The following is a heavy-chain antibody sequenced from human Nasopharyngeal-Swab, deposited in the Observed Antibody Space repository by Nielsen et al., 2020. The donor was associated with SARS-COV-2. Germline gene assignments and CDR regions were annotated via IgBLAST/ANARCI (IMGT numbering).Heavy chain of an antibody. D-gene: IGHD3-22*01. V-gene: IGHV5-10-1*01. CDR3: ATTYYYDSSSYPLPYY. CDR2: IDPSDSYT. Sequence: VRQMPGKGLEWMGRIDPSDSYTNYSPSFQGHVTISADKSISTAYLQWSSLKASDTAMYYCATTYYYDSSSYPLPYYWGQGTLVTVSS. J-gene: IGHJ4*02.